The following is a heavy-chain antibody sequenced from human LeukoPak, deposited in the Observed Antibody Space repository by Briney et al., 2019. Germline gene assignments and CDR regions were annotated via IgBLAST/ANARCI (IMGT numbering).Heavy chain of an antibody. V-gene: IGHV4-59*01. J-gene: IGHJ4*02. CDR3: ARGADSSGYYSIFYFDY. CDR2: IHHSGSI. D-gene: IGHD3-22*01. Sequence: SETLSLTCTVSGGSMSSYYWSWIRQPPGKGLEWIGNIHHSGSINYHSSLKSRVTISIDTSKNQFSLKLSSVTAADTAVYYCARGADSSGYYSIFYFDYWGQGTLVTVSS. CDR1: GGSMSSYY.